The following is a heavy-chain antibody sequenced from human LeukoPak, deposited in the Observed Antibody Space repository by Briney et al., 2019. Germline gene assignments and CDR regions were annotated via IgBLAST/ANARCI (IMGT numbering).Heavy chain of an antibody. D-gene: IGHD6-19*01. J-gene: IGHJ5*02. V-gene: IGHV4-59*08. CDR1: GDSIKSYY. CDR3: ACAVYSSRGFDP. Sequence: SETLSLTCTVSGDSIKSYYWSWIRQPAGKGLEWIGYIYYSGNTNYNPSLKSRVTISVDTSKTQFSLKLSSVTAADTAVYYCACAVYSSRGFDPWGQGTLVTVSS. CDR2: IYYSGNT.